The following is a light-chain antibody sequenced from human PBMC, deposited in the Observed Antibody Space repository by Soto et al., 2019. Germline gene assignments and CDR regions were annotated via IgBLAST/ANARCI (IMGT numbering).Light chain of an antibody. CDR2: AAS. J-gene: IGKJ5*01. CDR1: QSISRN. CDR3: QQSYTTASIT. V-gene: IGKV1-39*01. Sequence: DIQMTQSPSSLSASVGDRVTITCRASQSISRNLNWYQHKPGKAPKLLIYAASSLQNGVPSRFSGGVSGTEFPLSLSSLKPKDFGTYYCQQSYTTASITFGQGTRLEIK.